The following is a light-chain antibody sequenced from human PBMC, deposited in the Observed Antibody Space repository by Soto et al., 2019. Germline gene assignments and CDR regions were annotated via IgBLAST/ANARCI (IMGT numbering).Light chain of an antibody. CDR1: QSVSSN. Sequence: EIVMTQSPATLSVSPGERATLSCRASQSVSSNLAWYQQKFGQAPRLLIYGASTRATGIPARFSGSGSGTEFTLTISSLQSEDFAVYYCQQYNKWPPRTFGQGTKVDIK. CDR2: GAS. J-gene: IGKJ1*01. V-gene: IGKV3-15*01. CDR3: QQYNKWPPRT.